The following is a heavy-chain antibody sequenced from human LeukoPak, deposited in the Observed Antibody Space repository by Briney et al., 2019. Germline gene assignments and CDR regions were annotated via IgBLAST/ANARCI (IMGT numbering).Heavy chain of an antibody. V-gene: IGHV4-34*01. Sequence: SETLSLTCAVYGGSFSGYYWSWIRQPPGKGLEWIGEINHSGSTNYNPSLKSRVTISVDTSKNQFSLKLSSVTAADTAVYYCARAPLVGSSTSYYYYGMDVWGQGTTVTVSS. CDR3: ARAPLVGSSTSYYYYGMDV. CDR1: GGSFSGYY. J-gene: IGHJ6*02. D-gene: IGHD2-2*01. CDR2: INHSGST.